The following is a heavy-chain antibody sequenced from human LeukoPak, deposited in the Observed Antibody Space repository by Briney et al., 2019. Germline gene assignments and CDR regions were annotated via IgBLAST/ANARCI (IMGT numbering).Heavy chain of an antibody. D-gene: IGHD5-18*01. Sequence: SETLSLTCAVYGGSFSGYYWSWIRQPPGKGLEWIGEINHSGSTNYNPSLKSRVTISVDTSKNQFSLKLSSVTAADTAVYYCARGKSVGGYSYADLYYYYYMDVWGKGTTVTVS. CDR2: INHSGST. CDR1: GGSFSGYY. J-gene: IGHJ6*03. V-gene: IGHV4-34*01. CDR3: ARGKSVGGYSYADLYYYYYMDV.